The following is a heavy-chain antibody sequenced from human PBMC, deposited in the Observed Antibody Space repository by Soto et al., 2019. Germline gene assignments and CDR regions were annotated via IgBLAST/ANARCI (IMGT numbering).Heavy chain of an antibody. J-gene: IGHJ4*02. CDR2: IIPILGIA. D-gene: IGHD4-17*01. CDR3: ARDNAGTVTSY. CDR1: GGTFSSYT. V-gene: IGHV1-69*08. Sequence: QVQLVQSGAEVKKPGSSVKVSCKASGGTFSSYTISWVRQAPGQGLEWMGRIIPILGIANYAQKFQGRVTITADKSTSTAYMELSSLRSEDTAVYYCARDNAGTVTSYWGQGTLVTVSS.